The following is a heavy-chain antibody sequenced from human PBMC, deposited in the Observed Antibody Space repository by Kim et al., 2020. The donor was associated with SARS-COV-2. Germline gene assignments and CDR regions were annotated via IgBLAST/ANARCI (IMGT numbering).Heavy chain of an antibody. J-gene: IGHJ4*02. CDR1: GLTFSGSV. CDR2: IRSKPNNYAT. CDR3: VMSNELRWGY. D-gene: IGHD3-16*01. V-gene: IGHV3-73*01. Sequence: GGSLRLSWAASGLTFSGSVMHWVRQASGKGLEWVGLIRSKPNNYATEYAASVKGRFIISRDDSKNTAYLQMNSLKTEDTAVYYRVMSNELRWGYWGQGTLVTVSS.